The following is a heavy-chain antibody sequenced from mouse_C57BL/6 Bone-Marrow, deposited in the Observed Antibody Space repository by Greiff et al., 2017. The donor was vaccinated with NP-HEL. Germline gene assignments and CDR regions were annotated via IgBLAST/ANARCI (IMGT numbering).Heavy chain of an antibody. CDR1: GFTFSDYY. CDR3: ARAFYYDYDVWFAY. CDR2: INYDGSST. Sequence: EVKLVESEGGLVQPGSSMKLSCTASGFTFSDYYMAWVRQVPEKGLEWVANINYDGSSTYYLDSLKSRFIISRDNAKNILYLQMSSLKSEDTATYYCARAFYYDYDVWFAYWGQGTLVTVSA. J-gene: IGHJ3*01. V-gene: IGHV5-16*01. D-gene: IGHD2-4*01.